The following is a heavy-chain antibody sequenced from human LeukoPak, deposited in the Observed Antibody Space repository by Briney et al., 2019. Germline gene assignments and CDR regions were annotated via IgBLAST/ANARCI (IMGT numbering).Heavy chain of an antibody. CDR1: GVTVSNNY. J-gene: IGHJ4*02. D-gene: IGHD2-15*01. V-gene: IGHV3-53*01. Sequence: GGSLRLSCAASGVTVSNNYMNWVRQAPGKGLEWVSAISDTGNTYHADSVKGRFTISRDSSRNTLFLQMNRLRPEDAAVYYCAKAPVTTCRGAFCYPFDYWGLGTLVTVSS. CDR3: AKAPVTTCRGAFCYPFDY. CDR2: ISDTGNT.